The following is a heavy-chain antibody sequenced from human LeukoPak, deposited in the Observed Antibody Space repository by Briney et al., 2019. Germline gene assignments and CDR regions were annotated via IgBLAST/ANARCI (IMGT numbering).Heavy chain of an antibody. D-gene: IGHD6-13*01. CDR3: ARDGGYSSSWYDGGYYFDY. Sequence: SETLSLTCTVSGGSISSYYWSWIRQPPGKGLEWIGYIYYSGSTNYNPSLKSRVTISVDTSKNQFSLKLSSVTAADTAVYYCARDGGYSSSWYDGGYYFDYWGQGTLVTVSS. J-gene: IGHJ4*02. CDR2: IYYSGST. CDR1: GGSISSYY. V-gene: IGHV4-59*01.